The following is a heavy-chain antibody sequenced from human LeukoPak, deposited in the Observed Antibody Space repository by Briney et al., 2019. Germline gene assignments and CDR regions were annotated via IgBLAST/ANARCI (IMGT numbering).Heavy chain of an antibody. CDR2: IIPIFGTA. Sequence: SVKVSCKASGGTFSSYAISWVRQAPGQGLEWMGRIIPIFGTANYAQKFQGRVTITTDESTSTAYMELSSLRSEDTAVYYCAREGSGWYTGYFDYWGQGTLVTVSS. D-gene: IGHD6-19*01. CDR1: GGTFSSYA. J-gene: IGHJ4*02. CDR3: AREGSGWYTGYFDY. V-gene: IGHV1-69*05.